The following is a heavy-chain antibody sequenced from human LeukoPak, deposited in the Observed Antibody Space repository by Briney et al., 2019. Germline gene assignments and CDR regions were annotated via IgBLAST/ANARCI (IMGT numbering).Heavy chain of an antibody. D-gene: IGHD7-27*01. J-gene: IGHJ4*02. CDR3: TKNWGSLDY. CDR1: GFTFDSNS. CDR2: IKQDGSEK. V-gene: IGHV3-7*01. Sequence: GGSLRLSCAASGFTFDSNSMSWVRQAPGKGLEWVANIKQDGSEKYYVDSVKGRFTISRDNAKNSLYLQMNSLRAEDTAVYYCTKNWGSLDYWGPGTLVTVSS.